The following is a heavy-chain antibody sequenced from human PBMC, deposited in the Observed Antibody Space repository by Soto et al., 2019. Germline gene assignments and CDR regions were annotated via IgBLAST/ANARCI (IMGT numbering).Heavy chain of an antibody. CDR3: AKGQRPVAAYYFDY. J-gene: IGHJ4*02. CDR1: GFTFSSYA. Sequence: GGSLRLSCAASGFTFSSYAMSWVRQTPGKGLEWVSGISGSGVSIYYADSVKGRFTISRDNSKNTLYLQMNSLRAEDTAVYYCAKGQRPVAAYYFDYWGQGSLVTVSS. CDR2: ISGSGVSI. V-gene: IGHV3-23*01. D-gene: IGHD6-19*01.